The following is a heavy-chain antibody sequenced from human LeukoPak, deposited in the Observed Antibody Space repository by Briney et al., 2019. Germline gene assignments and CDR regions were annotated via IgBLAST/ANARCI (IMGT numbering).Heavy chain of an antibody. CDR1: GFTFDDYA. J-gene: IGHJ3*02. CDR3: AKAMTYGDYVSEGFDI. V-gene: IGHV3-9*03. CDR2: ISWNSGKI. D-gene: IGHD4-17*01. Sequence: GRSLRLSCAASGFTFDDYAMHWVRQAPGKGLEWVSGISWNSGKIGYADSVKGRSIISRDNAKNSLYLQMNSLRAEDMALYYCAKAMTYGDYVSEGFDIWGQGTMVTVSS.